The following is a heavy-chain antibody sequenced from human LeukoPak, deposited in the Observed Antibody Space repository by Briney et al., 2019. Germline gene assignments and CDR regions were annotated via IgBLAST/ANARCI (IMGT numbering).Heavy chain of an antibody. D-gene: IGHD1-14*01. J-gene: IGHJ3*02. CDR2: IYPGDSDT. V-gene: IGHV5-51*01. Sequence: GESLKISCKGSGYSFTSYWIGWVGQMPGKGLDWMGIIYPGDSDTRYSPSFQGQVTISADKSISTAYLQWSSLKASDTAMYYCARRYNPNQSDAFDIWGQGTMVTVSS. CDR1: GYSFTSYW. CDR3: ARRYNPNQSDAFDI.